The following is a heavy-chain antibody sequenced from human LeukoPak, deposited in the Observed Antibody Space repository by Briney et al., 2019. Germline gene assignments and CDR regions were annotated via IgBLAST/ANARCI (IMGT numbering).Heavy chain of an antibody. J-gene: IGHJ2*01. V-gene: IGHV3-21*01. Sequence: PGRSLRLSCAASGFTFSSYSMNWVRQAPGKGLEWVSSISSSSSYIYYADSVKGRFTISRDNAKNSLYLQMNSLRAEDTAVYYCARDLGGSGSVDWYFDLWGRGTLVTVSS. CDR3: ARDLGGSGSVDWYFDL. CDR1: GFTFSSYS. CDR2: ISSSSSYI. D-gene: IGHD3-10*01.